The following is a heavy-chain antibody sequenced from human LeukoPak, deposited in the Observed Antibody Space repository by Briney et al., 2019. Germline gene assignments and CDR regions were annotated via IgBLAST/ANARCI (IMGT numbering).Heavy chain of an antibody. J-gene: IGHJ3*02. D-gene: IGHD6-25*01. V-gene: IGHV3-23*01. CDR3: AKHRAARTAPDAFDI. Sequence: GGSLRLSCAASGFTFSTYDMSWVRQAPGKWLEWVSSISSTGGATHYADSVKGRFSISRDNSENTLYFQMNSLRAEDTAVYFCAKHRAARTAPDAFDIWGQGTTVTVS. CDR1: GFTFSTYD. CDR2: ISSTGGAT.